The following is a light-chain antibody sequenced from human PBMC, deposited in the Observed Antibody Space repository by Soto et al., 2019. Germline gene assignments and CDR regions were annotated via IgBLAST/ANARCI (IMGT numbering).Light chain of an antibody. CDR3: QQYNNWPPWT. Sequence: EIVMTQSPATLSVSPGERATLSCRASHSVSSNLAWYQQKPGQAPRLLIYGASTRATGIPDRFSGSGSETEFTLTISSLQSEDYAIYYCQQYNNWPPWTFGQGTKVDIK. V-gene: IGKV3-15*01. CDR2: GAS. J-gene: IGKJ1*01. CDR1: HSVSSN.